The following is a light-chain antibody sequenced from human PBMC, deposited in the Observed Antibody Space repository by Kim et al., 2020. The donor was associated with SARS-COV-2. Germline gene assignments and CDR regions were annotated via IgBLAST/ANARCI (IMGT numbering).Light chain of an antibody. CDR2: GIS. Sequence: EIVLTQSPGTLSLSPGERATLSCRASQTVSRNYLAWYQQRPGQAPRLLIYGISRRATDIPDRFSGSGSGTDFTLTISRLEPEDSAVYYCQQYGSSRGTFGQGTKLEI. V-gene: IGKV3-20*01. CDR1: QTVSRNY. J-gene: IGKJ2*01. CDR3: QQYGSSRGT.